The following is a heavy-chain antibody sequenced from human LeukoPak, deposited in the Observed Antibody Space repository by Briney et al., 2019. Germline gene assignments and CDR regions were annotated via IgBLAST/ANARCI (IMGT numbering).Heavy chain of an antibody. CDR1: GGTFSSYA. Sequence: EASVKVSCKASGGTFSSYAISWVRQAPGQGLEWMGGIIPIFGTANYAQKFQGRVTITADESTSTAYMELSSLRSEDTAVYYCARQRPGVGHSYYYYYMDVWGKGTTVTVSS. CDR3: ARQRPGVGHSYYYYYMDV. CDR2: IIPIFGTA. J-gene: IGHJ6*03. D-gene: IGHD3-3*01. V-gene: IGHV1-69*13.